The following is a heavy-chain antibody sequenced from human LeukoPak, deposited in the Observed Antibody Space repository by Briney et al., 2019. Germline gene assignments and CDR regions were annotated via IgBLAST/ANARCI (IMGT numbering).Heavy chain of an antibody. CDR3: ADGITVIVVVTPFDY. Sequence: GGSLTLSCADSGFTFSSYAMHWVRQAPGKGLEWVAVISYDGSNKYYADSVKGRFTISRDNSKNTLYLQMNSLRAEDTAVYYCADGITVIVVVTPFDYWGQGTLVTVSS. J-gene: IGHJ4*02. CDR2: ISYDGSNK. CDR1: GFTFSSYA. V-gene: IGHV3-30-3*01. D-gene: IGHD3-22*01.